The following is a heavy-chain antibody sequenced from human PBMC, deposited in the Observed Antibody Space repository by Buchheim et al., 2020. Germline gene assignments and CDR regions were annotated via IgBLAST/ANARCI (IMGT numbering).Heavy chain of an antibody. CDR3: ASPLYSSGWLTLDAFDI. D-gene: IGHD6-19*01. Sequence: QVQLVESGGGVVQPGRSLRLSCAASGFTFSSYAMHWVRQAPGKGLEWVAVISYDGSNKYYADSVKGRFTISRDNSKNTLYLQMNSLRAEDTAVYYCASPLYSSGWLTLDAFDIWGQGT. J-gene: IGHJ3*02. CDR1: GFTFSSYA. CDR2: ISYDGSNK. V-gene: IGHV3-30-3*01.